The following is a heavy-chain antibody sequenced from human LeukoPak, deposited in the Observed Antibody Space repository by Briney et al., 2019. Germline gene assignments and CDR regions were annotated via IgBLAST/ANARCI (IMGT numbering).Heavy chain of an antibody. D-gene: IGHD5-12*01. CDR1: GFTFSSYA. CDR3: ARGGGYAWDY. J-gene: IGHJ4*02. V-gene: IGHV3-23*01. Sequence: GGSRRLSCAASGFTFSSYAMSWVRQAPGKGLEWVSAISGSGGSTFYADSVKGRFTISRDNARNSLYLQMNSLRADDTAVYYCARGGGYAWDYWGQGTLVTVSS. CDR2: ISGSGGST.